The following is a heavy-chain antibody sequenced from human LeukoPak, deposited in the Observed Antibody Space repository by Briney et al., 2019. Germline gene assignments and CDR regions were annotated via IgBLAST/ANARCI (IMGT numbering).Heavy chain of an antibody. J-gene: IGHJ4*02. CDR1: GFTFSSYW. CDR3: ASGPPWREWSLSYVDY. Sequence: GGSLRLSCAASGFTFSSYWMHWVRQAPGKGLVWVSCINTDGSSTSYADSVKGRFTISRDNAKNTLYLQMNSLRAEDTAVYYCASGPPWREWSLSYVDYWGQGNLVTVSS. D-gene: IGHD3-3*01. V-gene: IGHV3-74*01. CDR2: INTDGSST.